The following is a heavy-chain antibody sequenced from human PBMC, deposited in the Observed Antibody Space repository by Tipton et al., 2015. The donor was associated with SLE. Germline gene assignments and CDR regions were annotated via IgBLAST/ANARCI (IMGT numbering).Heavy chain of an antibody. CDR2: ISSSSSYI. CDR1: GFTFSSYS. Sequence: SLRLSCAASGFTFSSYSMNWVRQAPGKGLEWVSSISSSSSYIYYADSVKGRFTISRDNAKNSLYLQMNSLRAEDTAVYYCARGREGSSRWYGEDYWGPGTLVTVSS. V-gene: IGHV3-21*01. J-gene: IGHJ4*02. D-gene: IGHD6-13*01. CDR3: ARGREGSSRWYGEDY.